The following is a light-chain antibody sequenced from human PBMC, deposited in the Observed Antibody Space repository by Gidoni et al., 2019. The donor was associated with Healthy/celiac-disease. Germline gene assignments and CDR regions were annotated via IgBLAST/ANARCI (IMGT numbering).Light chain of an antibody. J-gene: IGKJ1*01. CDR2: DAS. CDR1: QSSSSG. V-gene: IGKV1-5*01. Sequence: DIQMTQSPSTLSASVGDRVTITCRASQSSSSGLAWYQQKPGKAPKLLIYDASSLESGVPARFSGSGAGTEFTLTISSLQPDDFATYYCQQYNSYSWTFGQGTKVEIK. CDR3: QQYNSYSWT.